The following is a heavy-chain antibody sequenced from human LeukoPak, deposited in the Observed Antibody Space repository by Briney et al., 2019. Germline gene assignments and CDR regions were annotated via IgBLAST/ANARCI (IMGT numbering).Heavy chain of an antibody. J-gene: IGHJ4*02. CDR2: ISYSGRT. CDR3: ARLRAYYYDSSGYYNFDF. CDR1: GGSTSSSSFY. Sequence: SETLSLTCTVSGGSTSSSSFYWGWIRQPPGKGLECIGRISYSGRTYYNPSLQSRVTISVDTSRNQFSLRLSSVTAADTAVYYCARLRAYYYDSSGYYNFDFWGQGTLVTVSS. V-gene: IGHV4-39*01. D-gene: IGHD3-22*01.